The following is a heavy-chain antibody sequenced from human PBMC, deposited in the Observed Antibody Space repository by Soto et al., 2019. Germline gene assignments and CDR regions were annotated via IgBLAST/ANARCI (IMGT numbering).Heavy chain of an antibody. CDR2: ISGKTAKT. D-gene: IGHD2-2*01. V-gene: IGHV1-18*04. J-gene: IGHJ6*02. Sequence: QVQLVQSGAEVKKPGASVKVSCKASGYTFTSYGISWVRQAPGQGLEWMGWISGKTAKTNYAQNLQGRVTITTDTATSTAYMELRSLRSDDTAVYSCARVPREIILVGMDVWGQGTTVTVSS. CDR1: GYTFTSYG. CDR3: ARVPREIILVGMDV.